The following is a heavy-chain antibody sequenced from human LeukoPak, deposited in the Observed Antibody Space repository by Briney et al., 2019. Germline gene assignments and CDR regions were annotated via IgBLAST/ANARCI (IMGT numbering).Heavy chain of an antibody. V-gene: IGHV4-34*01. D-gene: IGHD3-22*01. CDR2: INHSGST. Sequence: SETLSLTCAVYGGSFSGYYWSWIRQPPGKGLEWIGEINHSGSTNYNPSLKSRVTISIDKSKNQFSLNLNSVTAADTAVYYCARNSYYDNSGEGAFDIWGQGTMVTVPS. CDR1: GGSFSGYY. CDR3: ARNSYYDNSGEGAFDI. J-gene: IGHJ3*02.